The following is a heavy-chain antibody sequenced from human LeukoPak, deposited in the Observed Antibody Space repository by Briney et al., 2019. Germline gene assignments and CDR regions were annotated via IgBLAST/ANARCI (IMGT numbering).Heavy chain of an antibody. Sequence: GGSLRLSCAASGFSFSNYGMNWVRQAPGKGLEWVADIRYDSSKRHYVDSVKGRFTISRDNSKNTLYLEMGSLRVEDTAVYYCATPLSASSTDYWGRGTMVTVSS. CDR1: GFSFSNYG. CDR3: ATPLSASSTDY. CDR2: IRYDSSKR. D-gene: IGHD6-6*01. V-gene: IGHV3-30*02. J-gene: IGHJ4*02.